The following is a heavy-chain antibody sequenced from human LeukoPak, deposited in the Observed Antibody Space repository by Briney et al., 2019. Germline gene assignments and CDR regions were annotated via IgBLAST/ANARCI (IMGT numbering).Heavy chain of an antibody. CDR3: ARDPSSVTLYFFDY. J-gene: IGHJ4*02. CDR1: GYTYRGNY. D-gene: IGHD4-11*01. V-gene: IGHV1-2*02. Sequence: ASVKVSCKASGYTYRGNYIPWLRQAPGQGLEWTGWIDANNGDTKSAQKFQGRVTMSRDTSISTAYMDLSSLSPDDAAVYYCARDPSSVTLYFFDYWGQGTLVTVSS. CDR2: IDANNGDT.